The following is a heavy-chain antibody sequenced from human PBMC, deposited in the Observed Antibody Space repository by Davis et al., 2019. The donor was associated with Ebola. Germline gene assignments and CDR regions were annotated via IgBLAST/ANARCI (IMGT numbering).Heavy chain of an antibody. Sequence: SETLSLTCAVYGGSFSGYYWSWIRQPPGKGLEWIGEINHSGSTNYNPSLKSRVTISVDTSKNQFSLKLSSVTAADTAVYYCARVRIVVAQYYYYYYGMDVWGQGTTVTVSS. CDR3: ARVRIVVAQYYYYYYGMDV. CDR2: INHSGST. V-gene: IGHV4-34*01. J-gene: IGHJ6*02. D-gene: IGHD1-26*01. CDR1: GGSFSGYY.